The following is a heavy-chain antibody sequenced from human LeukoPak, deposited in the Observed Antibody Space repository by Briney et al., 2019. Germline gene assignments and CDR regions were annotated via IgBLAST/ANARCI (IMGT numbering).Heavy chain of an antibody. D-gene: IGHD1-1*01. CDR2: IIPIFGTA. J-gene: IGHJ5*02. CDR1: GYSFTSYA. CDR3: ARDSNNWNGDWFDP. V-gene: IGHV1-69*05. Sequence: GASVKVSCKASGYSFTSYAISWVRQAPGQGLEWMGGIIPIFGTANYAQKFQGRVTITTDESTSTAYMELSSLRSEDMAVYYCARDSNNWNGDWFDPWGQGTLVTVSS.